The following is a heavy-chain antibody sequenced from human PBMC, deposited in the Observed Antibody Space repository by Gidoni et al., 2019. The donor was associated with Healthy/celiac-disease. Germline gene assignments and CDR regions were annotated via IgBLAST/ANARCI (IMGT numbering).Heavy chain of an antibody. D-gene: IGHD3-22*01. J-gene: IGHJ6*02. V-gene: IGHV3-23*01. Sequence: EVQLLESGGGLVQPGGSLRLSCAASGFPFSSHAMSWVRQAPGKGLEWVSAIRGSGGSTYYADSVKGRFTISRDNSKNTLYLQMNSLRAEDTAVYYCAKDEKRSYDPFYYYYGMDVWGQGTTVTVSS. CDR1: GFPFSSHA. CDR3: AKDEKRSYDPFYYYYGMDV. CDR2: IRGSGGST.